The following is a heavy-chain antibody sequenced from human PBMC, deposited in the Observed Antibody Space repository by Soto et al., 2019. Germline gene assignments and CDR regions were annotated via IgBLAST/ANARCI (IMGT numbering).Heavy chain of an antibody. CDR2: IIPIFGTA. V-gene: IGHV1-69*01. Sequence: QVQLVQSGAEVKKPGSSVKVSCKASGGTFSSYAISWVRQAPGQGLEWMGWIIPIFGTANYAQKFQGRVTITADESTSTAYMELSSLRSEETGVCYCASTSLAYCGGDCSSDLDYWGQGTLVTVSS. J-gene: IGHJ4*02. D-gene: IGHD2-21*02. CDR3: ASTSLAYCGGDCSSDLDY. CDR1: GGTFSSYA.